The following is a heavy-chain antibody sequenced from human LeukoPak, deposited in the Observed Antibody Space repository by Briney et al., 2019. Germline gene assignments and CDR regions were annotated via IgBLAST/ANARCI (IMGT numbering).Heavy chain of an antibody. D-gene: IGHD1/OR15-1a*01. CDR3: ARDPSNWNKFVVDY. CDR2: ISYDGSNK. J-gene: IGHJ4*02. CDR1: GFTFSSYA. Sequence: PGGSLRLSCAASGFTFSSYAMHWVRQAPGKGLEWVAVISYDGSNKYYADSVKGRFTISRDNSKNTLYLQMNSLRAEDTAVYYCARDPSNWNKFVVDYWGQGTLVTVSS. V-gene: IGHV3-30*04.